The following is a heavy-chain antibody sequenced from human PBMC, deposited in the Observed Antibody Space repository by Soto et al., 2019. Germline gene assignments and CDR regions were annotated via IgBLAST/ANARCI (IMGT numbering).Heavy chain of an antibody. Sequence: GASVKVSCKASGYTFSNFGIKWVRQAPGQGLELVGWITPYNGNANYAQKHQGRLTITTDTSTNTAYLELRSLRSDDTAAYFCARARMYSGAYHDYWGQGTLVTVYS. D-gene: IGHD1-26*01. CDR2: ITPYNGNA. CDR1: GYTFSNFG. J-gene: IGHJ4*02. V-gene: IGHV1-18*04. CDR3: ARARMYSGAYHDY.